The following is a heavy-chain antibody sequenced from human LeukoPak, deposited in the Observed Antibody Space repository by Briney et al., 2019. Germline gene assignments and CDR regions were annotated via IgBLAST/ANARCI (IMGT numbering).Heavy chain of an antibody. J-gene: IGHJ6*04. Sequence: GGSLRLSCAASGFTFDDYGMSWVRQAPGKGLEWISGINWNGGSTGYADSVKGRFTISRDNAKNSLYLQMNSLRAEDTAVYYCAELGITMIGGVWGKGTTVTISS. CDR3: AELGITMIGGV. CDR1: GFTFDDYG. V-gene: IGHV3-20*04. D-gene: IGHD3-10*02. CDR2: INWNGGST.